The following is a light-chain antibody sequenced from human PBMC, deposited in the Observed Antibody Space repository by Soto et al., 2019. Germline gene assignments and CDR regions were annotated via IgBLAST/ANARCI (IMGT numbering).Light chain of an antibody. CDR2: AAS. J-gene: IGKJ1*01. V-gene: IGKV1-9*01. CDR3: HQRQSWPRT. CDR1: QGISSF. Sequence: DIQLTQSPSFLSASVGDRVTITCRASQGISSFLAWYQQKPGKAPRLLIYAASTLQSGVPSRFSGSGSGTEFTLTISSLQPEDFALYYCHQRQSWPRTFGQGTKVDI.